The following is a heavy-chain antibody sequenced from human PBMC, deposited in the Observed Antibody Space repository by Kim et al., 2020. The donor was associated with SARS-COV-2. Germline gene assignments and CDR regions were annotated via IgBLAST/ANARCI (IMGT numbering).Heavy chain of an antibody. CDR3: AKDRYYDSSDSYYDSRGIDF. V-gene: IGHV3-23*01. D-gene: IGHD3-22*01. CDR2: IGGSGKNT. CDR1: GFTFSSYA. Sequence: GGSLRLSCAASGFTFSSYAMSWVRQAPGKGLEWVSVIGGSGKNTYYADSVKGRFTISRDNSKNTLYLQMHSLRAEDTAVYFCAKDRYYDSSDSYYDSRGIDFWGQGTMVTVSS. J-gene: IGHJ4*02.